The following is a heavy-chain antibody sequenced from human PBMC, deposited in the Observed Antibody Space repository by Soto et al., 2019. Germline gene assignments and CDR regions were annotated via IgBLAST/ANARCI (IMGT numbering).Heavy chain of an antibody. D-gene: IGHD4-4*01. CDR3: ARHRRTTVAKFYFDN. V-gene: IGHV4-59*08. J-gene: IGHJ4*02. CDR2: IFDSGNA. CDR1: GGSINSYC. Sequence: QVQLQESGPGLVKPSETLSLTCTVSGGSINSYCWSWIRQPPGKGLEWIAYIFDSGNANYNPSLKSRVTISVDTSKNQFSLKLTSMTAADTAVYYCARHRRTTVAKFYFDNWGQGALVTVSS.